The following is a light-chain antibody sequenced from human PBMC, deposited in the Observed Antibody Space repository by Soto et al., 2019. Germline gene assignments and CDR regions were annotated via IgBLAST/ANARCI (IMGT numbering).Light chain of an antibody. V-gene: IGLV1-44*01. J-gene: IGLJ1*01. CDR1: RSNIGSNS. CDR3: AVWDGSRSGLFV. CDR2: SDD. Sequence: QSVLTQPPSASGTPGQRVTIPCSGTRSNIGSNSVSWYQQVPGTAPKLLVYSDDRRPSGVPDRFSASKSGTSASLVISGLQSVDEAEYYGAVWDGSRSGLFVFGTGTKRT.